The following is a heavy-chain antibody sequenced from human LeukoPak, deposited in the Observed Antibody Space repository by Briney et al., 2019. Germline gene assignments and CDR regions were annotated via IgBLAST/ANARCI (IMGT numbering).Heavy chain of an antibody. CDR2: MSSNGGST. CDR3: ARFTSPRGMDV. Sequence: GGSLRLSCAASGFTFISYAMHWVRQAPGKGLEYVSAMSSNGGSTYYANCVKGRFTISRDNSKNTLFLQMGSLRGEDMAVYYCARFTSPRGMDVWGQGTTVTVSS. J-gene: IGHJ6*02. V-gene: IGHV3-64*01. CDR1: GFTFISYA.